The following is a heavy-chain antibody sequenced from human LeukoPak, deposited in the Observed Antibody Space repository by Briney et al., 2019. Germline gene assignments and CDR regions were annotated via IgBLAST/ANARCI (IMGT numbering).Heavy chain of an antibody. J-gene: IGHJ4*02. Sequence: GGSLRLSCAASGFTFSSYAMSWVRQAPGKGLEWVAVIWYDGSNKYYADSVKGRFTLSRDNSKNTLFLQMNSLRPEDTAVYFCARDLTQLALFDYWGQGTLVTVSS. V-gene: IGHV3-33*08. CDR2: IWYDGSNK. CDR1: GFTFSSYA. D-gene: IGHD6-13*01. CDR3: ARDLTQLALFDY.